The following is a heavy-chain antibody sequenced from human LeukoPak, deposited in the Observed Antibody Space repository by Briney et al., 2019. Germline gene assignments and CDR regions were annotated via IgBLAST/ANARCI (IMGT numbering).Heavy chain of an antibody. CDR3: AKDITRSGRYSGGFDY. Sequence: GRSLRLSCAASGFTFANYAMHWVRQAPGKGLEWVSGISLNSGSIGYADSVKGRFTIYRDNAKNSLYLQMNSLRAEDMALYYCAKDITRSGRYSGGFDYWGQGTLVTVSS. V-gene: IGHV3-9*03. CDR1: GFTFANYA. CDR2: ISLNSGSI. J-gene: IGHJ4*02. D-gene: IGHD1-26*01.